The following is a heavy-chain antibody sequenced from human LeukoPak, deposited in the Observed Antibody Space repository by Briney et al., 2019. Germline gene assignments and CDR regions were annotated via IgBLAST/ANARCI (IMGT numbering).Heavy chain of an antibody. Sequence: PGGSLRLSCAASGFTFSSYGMHWVRQAPGKGLEWVAVISYDGSNKYYADSVKGRFTISRDNSKNTLYLQMNSLRAEDTAVYYCAKDLGSSSWYYFDYWGQGTLVTVSS. J-gene: IGHJ4*02. CDR2: ISYDGSNK. V-gene: IGHV3-30*18. CDR3: AKDLGSSSWYYFDY. CDR1: GFTFSSYG. D-gene: IGHD6-13*01.